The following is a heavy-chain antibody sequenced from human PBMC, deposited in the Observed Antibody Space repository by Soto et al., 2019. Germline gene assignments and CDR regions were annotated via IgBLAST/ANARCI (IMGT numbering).Heavy chain of an antibody. CDR1: GGSFSGYY. V-gene: IGHV4-34*01. Sequence: PSETLSLTCAVYGGSFSGYYWSWIRQPPGKGLEWIGEINHSGSTNYNPSLKSRVTISVDTSKNQFSLKLSSVTAADTAVYYCAGRIAAAEEWFDPWGQGTLVTVSS. CDR2: INHSGST. D-gene: IGHD6-13*01. CDR3: AGRIAAAEEWFDP. J-gene: IGHJ5*02.